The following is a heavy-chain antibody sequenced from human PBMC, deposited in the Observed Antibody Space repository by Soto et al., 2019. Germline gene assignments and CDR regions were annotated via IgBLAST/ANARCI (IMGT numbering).Heavy chain of an antibody. J-gene: IGHJ6*02. Sequence: ASVKISCKASGYNFTSYYMHWVRQAPGHGLEWMGIINPSGGSTSYAQKLQGRVTMTRDTSTSTVYMELSSLRSEDTAVYYCARTYSSSWLTQKSHYYYGMDVWGQGTTVTVSS. CDR3: ARTYSSSWLTQKSHYYYGMDV. D-gene: IGHD6-13*01. V-gene: IGHV1-46*01. CDR1: GYNFTSYY. CDR2: INPSGGST.